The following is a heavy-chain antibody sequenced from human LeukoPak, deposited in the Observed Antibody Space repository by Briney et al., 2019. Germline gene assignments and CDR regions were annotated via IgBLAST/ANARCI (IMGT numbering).Heavy chain of an antibody. CDR1: GFTSSSYG. V-gene: IGHV3-30*18. CDR3: AKEMSSSNIDH. J-gene: IGHJ4*02. D-gene: IGHD2-2*01. CDR2: ISFDGKTQ. Sequence: QPGRSLRLSCAASGFTSSSYGMHWVRQAPGKGLEWVAVISFDGKTQYYIDSVKGRFTTSRDNSKNTLYLQMNSLRAEDTAVYYCAKEMSSSNIDHCGQGTLVTVSS.